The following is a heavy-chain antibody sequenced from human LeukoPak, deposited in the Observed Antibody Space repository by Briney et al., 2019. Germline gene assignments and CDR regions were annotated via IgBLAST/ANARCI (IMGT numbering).Heavy chain of an antibody. Sequence: SETLSLTCAVYGGSFSGYYLSWIRQPPGKGLEWIGEIKHSGSTNYNPSLKRRVTISVDTSKNQFSLEQNNVTTADTAVYYCARGCVLEWVIILYYYGMDVWGQGTRVTVSS. CDR1: GGSFSGYY. CDR3: ARGCVLEWVIILYYYGMDV. D-gene: IGHD3-3*01. J-gene: IGHJ6*02. V-gene: IGHV4-34*01. CDR2: IKHSGST.